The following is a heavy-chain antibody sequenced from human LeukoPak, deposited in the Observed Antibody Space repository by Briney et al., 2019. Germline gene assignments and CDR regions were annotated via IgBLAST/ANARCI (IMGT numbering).Heavy chain of an antibody. V-gene: IGHV4-34*01. CDR2: INHSGST. D-gene: IGHD2-2*01. CDR3: ARAPINCSSTSCYASPLDY. CDR1: GGSFSGYY. J-gene: IGHJ4*02. Sequence: KTSETLSLTCAVYGGSFSGYYWSWIRQPPRKGLEWIGEINHSGSTNYNPSLKSRVTISVDTSKNQFSLKLSSVTAADTAVYYCARAPINCSSTSCYASPLDYWGQGTLVTVSS.